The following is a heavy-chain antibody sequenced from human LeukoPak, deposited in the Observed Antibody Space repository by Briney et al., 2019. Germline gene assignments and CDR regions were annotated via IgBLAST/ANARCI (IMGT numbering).Heavy chain of an antibody. CDR2: IYHSGST. CDR3: ARPFWSGPNYYYYYYMDV. CDR1: GGSISGSYW. V-gene: IGHV4-4*02. J-gene: IGHJ6*03. D-gene: IGHD3-3*01. Sequence: SETLSLTCGVSGGSISGSYWWSWVRQPPGKGLEWIGEIYHSGSTNYNPSLKSRVTISMDKSKNQFSLNLSSVTAADTAVYYCARPFWSGPNYYYYYYMDVWGKGTTVTVSS.